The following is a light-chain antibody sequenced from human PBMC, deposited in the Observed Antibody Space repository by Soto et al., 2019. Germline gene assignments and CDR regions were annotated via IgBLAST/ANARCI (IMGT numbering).Light chain of an antibody. CDR3: SSYAGNNNVI. Sequence: QSALTQPPSASGSPGQSVTISCTGTSGDVGSYSFVSWYQQHPGKAPKLLIYEVTKRPSGVPDRFSASTSGNTASLTVSGLQADDEADYYCSSYAGNNNVIFGGGTKLTVL. V-gene: IGLV2-8*01. J-gene: IGLJ2*01. CDR1: SGDVGSYSF. CDR2: EVT.